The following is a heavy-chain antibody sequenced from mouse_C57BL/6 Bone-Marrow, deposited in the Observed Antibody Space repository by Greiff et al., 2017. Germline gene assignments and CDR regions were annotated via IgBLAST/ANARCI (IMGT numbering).Heavy chain of an antibody. D-gene: IGHD2-3*01. CDR3: ARYDGYSPFAY. CDR1: GFTFSDYY. CDR2: ISNGGGST. J-gene: IGHJ3*01. Sequence: EVKVVESGGGLVQPGGSLKLSCAASGFTFSDYYMYWVRQTPEKRLEWVPYISNGGGSTYYPDTVKGRFTISRDNAKNTLYLQMSRLKSEDTAMYYCARYDGYSPFAYWGQGTLVTVSA. V-gene: IGHV5-12*01.